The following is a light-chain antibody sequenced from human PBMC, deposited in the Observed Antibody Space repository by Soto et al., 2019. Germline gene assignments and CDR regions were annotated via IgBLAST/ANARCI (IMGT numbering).Light chain of an antibody. V-gene: IGLV2-14*01. CDR3: SSYTTSSTRV. Sequence: QSVLTQRASVSGAAGQAIAIFCTGSSSDVGIYNYVSWYPQHPGKVPKLIIYEVTSRPSGVSIRFSGSKSGNTASLTISGLQPEDEADYYCSSYTTSSTRVFGTGTKVTGL. CDR2: EVT. CDR1: SSDVGIYNY. J-gene: IGLJ1*01.